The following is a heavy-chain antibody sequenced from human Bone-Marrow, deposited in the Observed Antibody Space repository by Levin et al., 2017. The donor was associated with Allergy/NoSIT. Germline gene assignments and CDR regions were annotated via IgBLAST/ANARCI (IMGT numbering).Heavy chain of an antibody. CDR3: AKAGDEWIIRAWFDP. Sequence: ASVKVSCKTSGYRFKDFFMYWVRQAPGQGLEWMGWISPNAGDTTYAEKFQGRVNMTRDTSITTVYMELTSLRPDDTAVYYCAKAGDEWIIRAWFDPWGQGSLVTVSS. CDR2: ISPNAGDT. D-gene: IGHD4-17*01. CDR1: GYRFKDFF. V-gene: IGHV1-2*02. J-gene: IGHJ5*02.